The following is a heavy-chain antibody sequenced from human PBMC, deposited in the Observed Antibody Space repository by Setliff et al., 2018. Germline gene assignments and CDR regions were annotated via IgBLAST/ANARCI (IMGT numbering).Heavy chain of an antibody. CDR3: ARAPLESGYNYGKGHYFDY. J-gene: IGHJ4*02. D-gene: IGHD5-18*01. CDR1: GYTFTSYY. V-gene: IGHV1-46*01. CDR2: INPSGGST. Sequence: ASVKVSCKASGYTFTSYYMHWVRQAPGQGLEWMGIINPSGGSTSYAQKFQGRVTMTRDTSTSTVYMELSSLRSEDTAVYYCARAPLESGYNYGKGHYFDYWGQGTLVTVSS.